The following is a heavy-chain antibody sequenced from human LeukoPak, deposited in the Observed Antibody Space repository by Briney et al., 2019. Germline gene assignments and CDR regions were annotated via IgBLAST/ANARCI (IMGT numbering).Heavy chain of an antibody. Sequence: GGSLRLSCAASGFTFSSYGMHWVRQAPGKGLEWVAFIRYDGSNKYYADSVKGRFTISRDNSKNTLYLQMNSLRAEDTAVYYCAKDNFRREYSSSPDYWGQGTLVTVSS. V-gene: IGHV3-30*02. D-gene: IGHD6-6*01. CDR1: GFTFSSYG. CDR3: AKDNFRREYSSSPDY. CDR2: IRYDGSNK. J-gene: IGHJ4*02.